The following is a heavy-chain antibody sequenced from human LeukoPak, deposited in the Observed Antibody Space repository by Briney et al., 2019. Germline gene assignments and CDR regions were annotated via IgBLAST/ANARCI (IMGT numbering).Heavy chain of an antibody. CDR3: ARDRVWGSYRWYYFDY. CDR1: GFTFSSYW. V-gene: IGHV3-7*01. D-gene: IGHD3-16*02. J-gene: IGHJ4*02. Sequence: GGSLRLSCAASGFTFSSYWMSWVCQAPGKGLEWVANIKQDGSEKYYVDSVKGRFTISRDNAKNSLYLQMNSLRAEDTAVYYCARDRVWGSYRWYYFDYWGQGTLVTVSS. CDR2: IKQDGSEK.